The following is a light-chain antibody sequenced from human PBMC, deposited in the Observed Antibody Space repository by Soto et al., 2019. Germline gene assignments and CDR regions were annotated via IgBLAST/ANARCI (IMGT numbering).Light chain of an antibody. CDR1: QSISSY. Sequence: DIQMTQSPSSLSASVGDRVTITFRASQSISSYLNWYQQKPGKAPKLLIYAASSLQSGVPSRFSGSGSGTDFTLTISSLQPEDFATYYCQQSYSTLGTFGQGTKVDI. J-gene: IGKJ1*01. CDR3: QQSYSTLGT. CDR2: AAS. V-gene: IGKV1-39*01.